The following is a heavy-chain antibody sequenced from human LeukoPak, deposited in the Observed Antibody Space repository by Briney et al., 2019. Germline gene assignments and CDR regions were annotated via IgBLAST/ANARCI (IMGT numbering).Heavy chain of an antibody. J-gene: IGHJ4*02. CDR3: ARARGNYYDSSGYVN. D-gene: IGHD3-22*01. CDR1: GGTFSSYA. Sequence: SVKVSCKASGGTFSSYAISWVRQAPGQGLEWMGGIIPIFGTANYAQKFQGRVTITADESTSTAYMELSSLRSEDTAVNYCARARGNYYDSSGYVNWGQGTLVTVSS. V-gene: IGHV1-69*13. CDR2: IIPIFGTA.